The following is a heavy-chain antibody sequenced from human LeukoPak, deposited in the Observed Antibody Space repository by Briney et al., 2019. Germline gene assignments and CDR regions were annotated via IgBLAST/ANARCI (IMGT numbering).Heavy chain of an antibody. CDR1: GGSFSGYY. V-gene: IGHV4-34*01. J-gene: IGHJ3*02. Sequence: SETLSLTCAVYGGSFSGYYWSWIRQPPGKGLEWIGEINHSGSTNYNPSLKSRVTISVGTSKNQFSLELSSVTAADTAIYYCVRDSSGTLAFDIWGQGTMVTVSS. D-gene: IGHD6-25*01. CDR3: VRDSSGTLAFDI. CDR2: INHSGST.